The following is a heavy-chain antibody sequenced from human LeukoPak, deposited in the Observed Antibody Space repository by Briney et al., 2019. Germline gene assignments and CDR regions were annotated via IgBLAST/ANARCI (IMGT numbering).Heavy chain of an antibody. Sequence: SVKVSCKASGGTFSSYAISWVRRAPGQGLEWMGRIIPIFGTANYAQKFQGRVTITTDESTSTAYMELSSLRSEDTAVYYCARGAYGDFPEDYWGQGTLVTVSS. V-gene: IGHV1-69*05. J-gene: IGHJ4*02. CDR1: GGTFSSYA. CDR3: ARGAYGDFPEDY. D-gene: IGHD4-17*01. CDR2: IIPIFGTA.